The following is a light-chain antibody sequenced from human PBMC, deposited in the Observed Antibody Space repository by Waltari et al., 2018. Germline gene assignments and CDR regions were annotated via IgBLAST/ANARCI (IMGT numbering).Light chain of an antibody. V-gene: IGLV2-23*01. Sequence: QSALTQPASVSGSPGQSITISCTGTSSYVGNYNLVSWYQQHPRKAPKLMIYAGGQRPSGVSNRFSGSKSGNTASLTISGLQPEDETDYYCCSYAGHSTYVFGTGTKVTVL. CDR2: AGG. CDR3: CSYAGHSTYV. CDR1: SSYVGNYNL. J-gene: IGLJ1*01.